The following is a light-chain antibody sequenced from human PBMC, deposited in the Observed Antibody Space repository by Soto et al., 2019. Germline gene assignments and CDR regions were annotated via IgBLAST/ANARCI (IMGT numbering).Light chain of an antibody. Sequence: DIVMTQSPDSLAVSLGERATINCKSSQNILYTNNKNYLVWYQQKPGQPPKLLISWASTRESGVPDRFSGSGPGTDFTLTISSLQADDVAVYYCQQCYSAPLTFGGGTKVEI. J-gene: IGKJ4*01. V-gene: IGKV4-1*01. CDR3: QQCYSAPLT. CDR1: QNILYTNNKNY. CDR2: WAS.